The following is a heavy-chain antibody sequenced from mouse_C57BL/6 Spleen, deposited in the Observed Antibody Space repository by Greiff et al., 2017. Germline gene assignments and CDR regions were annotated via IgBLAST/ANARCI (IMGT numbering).Heavy chain of an antibody. CDR2: IYPGDGDT. CDR1: GYAFSSYW. D-gene: IGHD3-2*02. J-gene: IGHJ2*01. V-gene: IGHV1-80*01. Sequence: QVHVKQSGAELVQPGASVKISCKASGYAFSSYWMNWVKQRPGKGLGWIGQIYPGDGDTNYNGKFKGKATLTADKSSSTAYMQLSSLTSENSAVDFCARGVTAQATDYWGQGTTLTVSS. CDR3: ARGVTAQATDY.